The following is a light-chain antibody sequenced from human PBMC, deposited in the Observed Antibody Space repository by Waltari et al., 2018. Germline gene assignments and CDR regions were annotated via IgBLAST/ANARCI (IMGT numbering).Light chain of an antibody. J-gene: IGKJ4*01. V-gene: IGKV3-11*01. CDR1: QSVRSY. Sequence: EILLTQSPVTLSVSPGERATLSCKASQSVRSYLAWYQQKPGQAPRLLIYDASNRASGSPARFSGSGSGTDFTLTISNVEPEDFAVYYCQQRHDWPLNFGGGTKLESK. CDR3: QQRHDWPLN. CDR2: DAS.